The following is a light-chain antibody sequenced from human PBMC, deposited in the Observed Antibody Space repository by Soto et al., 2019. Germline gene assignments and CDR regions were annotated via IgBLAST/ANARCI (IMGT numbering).Light chain of an antibody. Sequence: DIVLTQSPGTLSLSPGERATLSCRASQSVTNRYLAWYQQKPGQAPRLLFFGASIRDTGIPDRFSGSGSGTDFTLTINRLEPEDSAVYYCQQDYNLPFTFGQGTRLEIK. CDR2: GAS. CDR3: QQDYNLPFT. J-gene: IGKJ5*01. V-gene: IGKV3-20*01. CDR1: QSVTNRY.